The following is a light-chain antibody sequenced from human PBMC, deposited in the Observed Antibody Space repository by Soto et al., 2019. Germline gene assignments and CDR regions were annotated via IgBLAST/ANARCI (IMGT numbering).Light chain of an antibody. CDR3: QQYKNWPPLT. J-gene: IGKJ4*01. V-gene: IGKV3-15*01. CDR1: QSVGGN. CDR2: GAS. Sequence: EIVMTQSPATLSVSPGERATLSCRASQSVGGNLAWYQQKPGQAPRLLIYGASNRATGIPARFSGSGSGTEFTLTISSLHSEDFGVYYCQQYKNWPPLTFGGGTKVEIK.